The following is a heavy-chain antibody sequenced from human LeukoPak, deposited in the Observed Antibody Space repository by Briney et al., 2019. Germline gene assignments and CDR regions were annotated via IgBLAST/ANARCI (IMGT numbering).Heavy chain of an antibody. V-gene: IGHV3-74*01. J-gene: IGHJ1*01. D-gene: IGHD3-22*01. Sequence: GGSLRLSCAASGFTFSTYWMHWVRQARGKALVWVSRIKSDGSTNYADSVKGRFTISRDNAKSTVSLQMNSLRPEDTGVYYCARAPSEIGGYYPEYFRHWGQGTLVTVSS. CDR2: IKSDGST. CDR3: ARAPSEIGGYYPEYFRH. CDR1: GFTFSTYW.